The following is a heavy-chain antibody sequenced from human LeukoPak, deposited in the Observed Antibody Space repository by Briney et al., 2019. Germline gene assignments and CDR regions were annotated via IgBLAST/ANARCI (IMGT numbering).Heavy chain of an antibody. CDR2: IYYSGST. Sequence: SETLSLTCTVSGGSISSGDYYWSWIRQPPGKGLEWIGYIYYSGSTYYNPSLKSRVTISVDTSKNQFSLKLSSVTAADTAVYYCAGGYCSSTSCTPGRLAFDIWGQGTMVTVSS. J-gene: IGHJ3*02. V-gene: IGHV4-30-4*08. CDR1: GGSISSGDYY. CDR3: AGGYCSSTSCTPGRLAFDI. D-gene: IGHD2-2*03.